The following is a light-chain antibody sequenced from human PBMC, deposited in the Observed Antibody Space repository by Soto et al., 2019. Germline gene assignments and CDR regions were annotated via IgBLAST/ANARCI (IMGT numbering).Light chain of an antibody. J-gene: IGKJ2*01. V-gene: IGKV1-39*01. Sequence: DFQLTQSPSSLSASVGDRVTITCRASHSFSSFLNWYQQKPGKDPRLLIYGASSLQRGVPSRLSGSGSGTEFTLTISSLQPEDFATYYCQQLSNSLMSTFGQGTHLEIK. CDR2: GAS. CDR3: QQLSNSLMST. CDR1: HSFSSF.